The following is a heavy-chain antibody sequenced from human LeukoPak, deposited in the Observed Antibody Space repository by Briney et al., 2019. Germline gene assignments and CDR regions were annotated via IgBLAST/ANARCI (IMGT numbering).Heavy chain of an antibody. Sequence: GRSLRLSCAASGFTFDDYAMHWVRQAPGKGLEWVSGISWNSGSIGYADSVKGRFTISRDNAKNSLYLQMNSLRAEDTAVYYCARGGGYNDYWGQGTPVTVSS. J-gene: IGHJ4*02. CDR1: GFTFDDYA. CDR2: ISWNSGSI. CDR3: ARGGGYNDY. D-gene: IGHD5-24*01. V-gene: IGHV3-9*01.